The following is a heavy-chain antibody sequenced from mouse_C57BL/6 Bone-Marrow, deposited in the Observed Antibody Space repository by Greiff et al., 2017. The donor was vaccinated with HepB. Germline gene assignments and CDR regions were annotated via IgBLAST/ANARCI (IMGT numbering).Heavy chain of an antibody. D-gene: IGHD4-1*01. Sequence: EVQRVESGGDLVKPGGSLKLSCAASGFTFSSYGMSWVRQTPDKRLEWVATISSGGSYTYYPDSVKGRFTISRDNAKNTLYLQMSSLKSEDTAMHYCARHSELGGGHDYAMDYWGQGTSVTVSS. CDR3: ARHSELGGGHDYAMDY. J-gene: IGHJ4*01. CDR2: ISSGGSYT. CDR1: GFTFSSYG. V-gene: IGHV5-6*01.